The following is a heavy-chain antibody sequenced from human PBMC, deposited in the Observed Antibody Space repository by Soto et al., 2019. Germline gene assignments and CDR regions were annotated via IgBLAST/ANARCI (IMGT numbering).Heavy chain of an antibody. D-gene: IGHD3-22*01. CDR2: ISASGGSI. V-gene: IGHV3-23*01. Sequence: EVQLLESGGDLVQPGGALRLSCVASGFSFSDQAMTWVRQAPGKGLEWISGISASGGSIYYSDSVKGRFTISRDDSDIRLHLQMNNLRAEDTAVYFCAKVGPFFYDTTGRGSAFDIWGQGTMVTVSS. CDR1: GFSFSDQA. J-gene: IGHJ3*02. CDR3: AKVGPFFYDTTGRGSAFDI.